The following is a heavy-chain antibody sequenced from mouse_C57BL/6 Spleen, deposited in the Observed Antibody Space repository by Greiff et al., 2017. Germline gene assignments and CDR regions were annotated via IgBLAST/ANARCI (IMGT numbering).Heavy chain of an antibody. CDR3: ARRRMRYAMDY. J-gene: IGHJ4*01. V-gene: IGHV1-80*01. Sequence: QVQLQQSGAELVKPGASVKISCKASGYAFSSYWMNWVKQRPGKGLEWIGQIYPGDGDTNYNGKFKGKATLTADKSSSTAYMQLSSLTSEDSAVYFCARRRMRYAMDYWGQGTSVTVSS. CDR2: IYPGDGDT. CDR1: GYAFSSYW.